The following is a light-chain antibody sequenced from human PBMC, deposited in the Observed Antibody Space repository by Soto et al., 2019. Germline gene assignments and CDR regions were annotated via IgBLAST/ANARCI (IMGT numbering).Light chain of an antibody. CDR3: QQSYSTPYT. J-gene: IGKJ2*01. Sequence: DIQMTQSPSSLSASVGDRITITCRASQSITTYLNWYQQRPGKVPKLLIYAASSLQSGVPSRFSGSGSGTDFTLTISSLQTEDFATYSCQQSYSTPYTFGQGAKLQVK. CDR1: QSITTY. CDR2: AAS. V-gene: IGKV1-39*01.